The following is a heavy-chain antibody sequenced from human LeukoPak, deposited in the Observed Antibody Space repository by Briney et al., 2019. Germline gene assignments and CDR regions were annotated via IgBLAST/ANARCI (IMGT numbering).Heavy chain of an antibody. CDR2: ISYDGSNK. D-gene: IGHD3-22*01. J-gene: IGHJ4*02. CDR1: GFTFSSYT. V-gene: IGHV3-30-3*01. CDR3: ATTYYYDSSGYAGY. Sequence: GRSLRLSCAASGFTFSSYTMHWVRQAPGKGLEWVAVISYDGSNKYYADSVKGRFTISRDNAKNTLYLQMSSLGAEDTAVYYCATTYYYDSSGYAGYWGQGTLVTVSS.